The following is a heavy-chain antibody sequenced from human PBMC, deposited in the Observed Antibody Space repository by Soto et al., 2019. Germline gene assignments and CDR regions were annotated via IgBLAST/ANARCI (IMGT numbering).Heavy chain of an antibody. Sequence: LRLSCAASGFTFSSYAMSWVRQAPGKGLEWVSAISGSGGSTYYADSVKGRFTISRDNSKNTLYLQMNSLRAEDTAVYYCAKRDYYDSSGYYWGQGTLVTVSS. J-gene: IGHJ4*02. CDR3: AKRDYYDSSGYY. CDR2: ISGSGGST. D-gene: IGHD3-22*01. V-gene: IGHV3-23*01. CDR1: GFTFSSYA.